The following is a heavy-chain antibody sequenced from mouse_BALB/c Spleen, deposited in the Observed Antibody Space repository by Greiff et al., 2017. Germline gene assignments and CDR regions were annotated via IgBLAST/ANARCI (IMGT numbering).Heavy chain of an antibody. J-gene: IGHJ4*01. Sequence: VKVVESGPGLVAPSQSLSITCTVSGFSLSRYSVHWVRQPPGKGLEWLGMIWGGGSTDYNSALKSRLSISKDNSKSQVFLKMNSLQTDDTAMYYCATPIYYDYDRDAMDYWGQGTSVTVSS. V-gene: IGHV2-6-4*01. CDR2: IWGGGST. CDR1: GFSLSRYS. CDR3: ATPIYYDYDRDAMDY. D-gene: IGHD2-4*01.